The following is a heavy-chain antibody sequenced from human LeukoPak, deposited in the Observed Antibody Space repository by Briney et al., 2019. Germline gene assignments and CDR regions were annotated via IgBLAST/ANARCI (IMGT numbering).Heavy chain of an antibody. Sequence: GGSLRLSCAASGFALSSSGMHWVRQAPARGLEWVAVILYDGSNKYYADCVKGRLTMCRDKCKSTLYLQMNSLRAEDTAVYYCAKENNGKVDAFEIWGQGTMVTVSS. CDR1: GFALSSSG. V-gene: IGHV3-30*18. CDR2: ILYDGSNK. CDR3: AKENNGKVDAFEI. J-gene: IGHJ3*02. D-gene: IGHD1-14*01.